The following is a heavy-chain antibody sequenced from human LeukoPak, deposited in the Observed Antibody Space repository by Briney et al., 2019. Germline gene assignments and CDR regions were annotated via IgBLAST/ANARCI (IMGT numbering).Heavy chain of an antibody. V-gene: IGHV3-74*01. Sequence: PGGSLRLSCAASGFTFSSYWMHWVRQAPGKGLVWVSRINSDGSSTSYADSVKGRFTISRDNAKNTLYLQMNSLRAEDTAVYYCARVGYSPGGLWFGKNRYYYYYMDVWGKGTTVTVSS. J-gene: IGHJ6*03. CDR2: INSDGSST. D-gene: IGHD3-10*01. CDR3: ARVGYSPGGLWFGKNRYYYYYMDV. CDR1: GFTFSSYW.